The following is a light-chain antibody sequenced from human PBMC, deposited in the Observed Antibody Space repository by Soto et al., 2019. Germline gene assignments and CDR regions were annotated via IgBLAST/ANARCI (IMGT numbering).Light chain of an antibody. CDR2: GAS. CDR1: QSISSSY. Sequence: EIVLTQSPGTLSVSPGERVTLSCRASQSISSSYLAWYQQRPGQAPRLLIFGASYRATGIPDRFSGSGPGTDFTLTISKLEPEDFVVYYCQQYNSSPPEFTFGPGTKVDSK. V-gene: IGKV3-20*01. CDR3: QQYNSSPPEFT. J-gene: IGKJ3*01.